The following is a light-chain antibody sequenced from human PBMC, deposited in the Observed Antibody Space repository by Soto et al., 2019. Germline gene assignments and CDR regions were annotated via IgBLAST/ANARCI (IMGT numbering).Light chain of an antibody. Sequence: QSALTHPASVSGSPGQSITISCTGTSSDVGNYNYVSWYQHHPGKAPKLMIYEVSYRPSGVSVRFSGSKSGNTASLTISGLQAEDEANYYCSSYTTSRTWVFGGGTKVTVL. CDR1: SSDVGNYNY. J-gene: IGLJ3*02. CDR3: SSYTTSRTWV. V-gene: IGLV2-14*01. CDR2: EVS.